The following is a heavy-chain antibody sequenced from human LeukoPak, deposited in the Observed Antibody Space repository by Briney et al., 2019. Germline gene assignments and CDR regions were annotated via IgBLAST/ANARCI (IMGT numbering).Heavy chain of an antibody. Sequence: SETLSLTCTVSGGSISSSSYYWGWIRQPPGKGLEWIGSIYYSGSTYYNPSLKSRVTISVDTSKNQFSLKVRSATAADTALYYCARRPRGDYKAWFDPWGQGTLVTVSS. J-gene: IGHJ5*02. CDR2: IYYSGST. V-gene: IGHV4-39*01. D-gene: IGHD5-24*01. CDR1: GGSISSSSYY. CDR3: ARRPRGDYKAWFDP.